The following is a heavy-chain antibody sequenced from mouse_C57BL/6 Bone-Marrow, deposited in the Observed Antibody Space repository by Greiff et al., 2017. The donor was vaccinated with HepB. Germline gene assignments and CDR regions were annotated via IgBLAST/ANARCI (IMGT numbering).Heavy chain of an antibody. CDR2: INPGSGGT. V-gene: IGHV1-54*01. D-gene: IGHD1-1*01. CDR1: GYAFTNYL. CDR3: ARGNYYGSSYLYWYFDV. Sequence: VQLQQSGAELVRPGTSVKVSCKASGYAFTNYLIEWVKQRPGQGLEWIGVINPGSGGTNYNEKFKGKATLTADKSSSTAYMQPSSLTSEDSAVYFCARGNYYGSSYLYWYFDVWGTGTTVTVSS. J-gene: IGHJ1*03.